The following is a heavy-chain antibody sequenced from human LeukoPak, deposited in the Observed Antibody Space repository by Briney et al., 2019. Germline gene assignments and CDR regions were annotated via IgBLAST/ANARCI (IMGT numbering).Heavy chain of an antibody. Sequence: QPGGSLRLSCAASGFTFSSYGMHWVRQAPGKGLEWVAVISYDGSNKYYADSVKGRFTISRDNSKNTLYLQMNSLRAEDTAVYYCAKEYGIVGATTRPLDYYYGVDVWGQGTTVTVSS. CDR3: AKEYGIVGATTRPLDYYYGVDV. CDR1: GFTFSSYG. D-gene: IGHD1-26*01. J-gene: IGHJ6*02. V-gene: IGHV3-30*18. CDR2: ISYDGSNK.